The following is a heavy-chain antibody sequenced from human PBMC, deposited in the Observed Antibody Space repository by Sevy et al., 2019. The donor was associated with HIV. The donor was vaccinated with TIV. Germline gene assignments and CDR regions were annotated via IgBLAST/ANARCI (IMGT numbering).Heavy chain of an antibody. V-gene: IGHV3-33*01. CDR1: GFTFSSYG. Sequence: LRLSCAASGFTFSSYGMHWVRQAPGKGLEWVAVIWYDGSNKYYADSVKGRFTISRDNSKNTLYLQMNSLRAEDTAVYYCARDGGVTGDGYNWFDPWGQGTLVTVSS. D-gene: IGHD7-27*01. J-gene: IGHJ5*02. CDR2: IWYDGSNK. CDR3: ARDGGVTGDGYNWFDP.